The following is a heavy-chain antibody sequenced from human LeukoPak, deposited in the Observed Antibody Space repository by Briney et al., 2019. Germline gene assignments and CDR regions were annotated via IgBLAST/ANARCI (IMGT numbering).Heavy chain of an antibody. CDR3: VRDPRDGYGHFDY. D-gene: IGHD5-24*01. J-gene: IGHJ4*02. CDR2: IYIEGYT. Sequence: GGSLRLSCVVSGFTFSGNHISWVRQAPGKGPEWVSVIYIEGYTYYADSVKGRFTISRDNSKNTVYLQMNSLKPEDTAVYYCVRDPRDGYGHFDYWGQGTLVTVSS. V-gene: IGHV3-66*01. CDR1: GFTFSGNH.